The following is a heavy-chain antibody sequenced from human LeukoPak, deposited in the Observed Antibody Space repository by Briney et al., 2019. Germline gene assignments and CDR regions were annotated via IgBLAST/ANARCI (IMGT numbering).Heavy chain of an antibody. Sequence: QPGGSLRLSCAASGFTFSSYWMHWVRQAPGKGLELVALISYDGSRQYYTDSVKGRFIISRDDSKNTVYLQMNSLGVDDTALYFCARGPDPVVRGPRRAFDLWGQVTMVTVSS. CDR1: GFTFSSYW. V-gene: IGHV3-30-3*01. CDR3: ARGPDPVVRGPRRAFDL. D-gene: IGHD3-10*01. CDR2: ISYDGSRQ. J-gene: IGHJ3*01.